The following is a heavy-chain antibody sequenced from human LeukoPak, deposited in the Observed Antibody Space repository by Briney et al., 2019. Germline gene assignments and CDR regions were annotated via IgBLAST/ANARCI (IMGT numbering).Heavy chain of an antibody. CDR1: GGSISSGGYY. CDR3: ARTVLRYFDRQGMDV. CDR2: IYYSGST. V-gene: IGHV4-31*03. Sequence: SQTLSLTCTVSGGSISSGGYYWRWIRQHPGKGLEWIGYIYYSGSTYYNPSLKSRVTISVDTSKNQFSLKLSSVTAADTAVYYCARTVLRYFDRQGMDVWGQGTTVTVSS. J-gene: IGHJ6*02. D-gene: IGHD3-9*01.